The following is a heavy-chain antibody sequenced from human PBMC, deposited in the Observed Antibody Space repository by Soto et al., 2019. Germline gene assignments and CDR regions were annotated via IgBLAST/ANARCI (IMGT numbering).Heavy chain of an antibody. CDR1: GFTFSTYW. D-gene: IGHD2-21*01. J-gene: IGHJ6*02. CDR3: TRLSGDHVAFFSYGMDL. CDR2: MKSDGTIT. V-gene: IGHV3-74*01. Sequence: VQLVESGGTLVQPGGSLRLSCAASGFTFSTYWMNWVRQVPGKGLVWLAGMKSDGTITNYADSVKGRYTISRDNAKNTLSLPMNGLRGEDTAFYYCTRLSGDHVAFFSYGMDLLGRATTVTVSS.